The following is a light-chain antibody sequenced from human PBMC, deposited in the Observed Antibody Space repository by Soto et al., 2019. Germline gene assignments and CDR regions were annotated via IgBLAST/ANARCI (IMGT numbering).Light chain of an antibody. Sequence: QTVATQEPSFSVSPGRTVTLTCGLSSGSVSNSYYPSWYQQTPGQAPRTLIYSTNTRSSGVPDRFSGSILGNKAALTITGAHADDESDYYCVLYMGSGIWVFGGGTKLTVL. CDR3: VLYMGSGIWV. CDR1: SGSVSNSYY. J-gene: IGLJ3*02. CDR2: STN. V-gene: IGLV8-61*01.